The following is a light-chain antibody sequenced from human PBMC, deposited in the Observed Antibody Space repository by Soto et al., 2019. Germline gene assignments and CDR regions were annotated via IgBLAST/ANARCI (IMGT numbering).Light chain of an antibody. Sequence: EIVLTQSPGTLSLSPGERATLSCRASQSVSSTYLVWYQQKPGQAPRLLIYGASIRATGIPDRFSGSGSGTDFTLTISRLEPEDFAVYYCHQYGSSPPYTFGQGTKLEIK. V-gene: IGKV3-20*01. CDR2: GAS. CDR1: QSVSSTY. CDR3: HQYGSSPPYT. J-gene: IGKJ2*01.